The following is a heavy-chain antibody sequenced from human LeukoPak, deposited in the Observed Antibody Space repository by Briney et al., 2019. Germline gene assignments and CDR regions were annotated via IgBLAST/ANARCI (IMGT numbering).Heavy chain of an antibody. Sequence: GGSLRLSCAASGFTFSSYSMNWVRQAPGKGLEWVSSISSSSSYIYYADSVKGRFTISRANAKHSLYLQMNSLRAEDTAVYYCAGLVSAEGYYDSSGYLNDWGQGTLVTVSS. CDR1: GFTFSSYS. V-gene: IGHV3-21*01. J-gene: IGHJ4*02. D-gene: IGHD3-22*01. CDR2: ISSSSSYI. CDR3: AGLVSAEGYYDSSGYLND.